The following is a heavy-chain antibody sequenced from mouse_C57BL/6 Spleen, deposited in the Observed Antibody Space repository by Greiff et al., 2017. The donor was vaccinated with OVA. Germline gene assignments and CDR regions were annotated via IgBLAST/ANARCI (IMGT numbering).Heavy chain of an antibody. CDR2: ISHGGSYT. CDR1: GFTFSSYA. Sequence: EVKLLESGGGLVKPGGSLKLSCAASGFTFSSYAMSWVRQTPGKRLEWVATISHGGSYTYYPDNVKGRFTISRDNAKNNLYLQMSQLKSEDKAMYYSAIVPLGYWGQGTTLTVSS. D-gene: IGHD3-3*01. J-gene: IGHJ2*01. CDR3: AIVPLGY. V-gene: IGHV5-4*03.